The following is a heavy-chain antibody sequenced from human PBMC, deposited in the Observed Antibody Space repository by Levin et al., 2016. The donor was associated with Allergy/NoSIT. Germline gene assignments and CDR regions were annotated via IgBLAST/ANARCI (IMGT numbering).Heavy chain of an antibody. D-gene: IGHD3-10*01. V-gene: IGHV3-21*01. CDR2: ISSSSSYI. CDR3: ARSYYYGSGSYP. J-gene: IGHJ5*02. Sequence: WIRQPPGKGLEWVSSISSSSSYIYYADSVKGRFTISRDNAKNSLYLQMNSLRAEDTAVYYCARSYYYGSGSYPWGQGTLVTVSS.